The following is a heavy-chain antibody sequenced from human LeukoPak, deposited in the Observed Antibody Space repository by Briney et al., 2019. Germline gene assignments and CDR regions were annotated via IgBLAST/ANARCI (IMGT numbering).Heavy chain of an antibody. J-gene: IGHJ4*02. V-gene: IGHV3-23*01. CDR1: GFTFISYA. Sequence: GGSLRLSCAASGFTFISYAMSWVRQAPGMGLEGVSGISANGDTTKYADSVKGRFTISRDNAKNTVLLQMNSLRADDTAVYYCAKEGRLAAGTGDYFYYRGQGTLVTVSS. CDR3: AKEGRLAAGTGDYFYY. CDR2: ISANGDTT. D-gene: IGHD6-13*01.